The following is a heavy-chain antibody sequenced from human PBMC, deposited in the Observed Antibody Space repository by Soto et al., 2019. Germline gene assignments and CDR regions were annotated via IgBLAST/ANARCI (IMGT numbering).Heavy chain of an antibody. CDR2: IYYSGST. J-gene: IGHJ5*02. CDR1: GGSISSGDYY. V-gene: IGHV4-30-4*01. Sequence: SETLSLTCTVSGGSISSGDYYWSWIRQPPGKGLEWIGYIYYSGSTYYNPSLKSRVTISVDTSKNQFSLKLSSVTAADTAVYYCARGIAYCGGDCYSVWFDPWGQGTLVTVSS. D-gene: IGHD2-21*02. CDR3: ARGIAYCGGDCYSVWFDP.